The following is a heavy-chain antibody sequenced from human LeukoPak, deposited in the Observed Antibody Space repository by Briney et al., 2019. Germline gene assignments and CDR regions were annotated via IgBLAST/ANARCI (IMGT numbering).Heavy chain of an antibody. Sequence: GGSLRLSCAASGFTFSSYAMSWVRQAPGKGLEWVSVIYSGGSTYYADSVKGRFTIFRDNSKNTLYLQMNSLRAEDAAVYYCAREYYDPGMDVWGQGTTVTVSS. CDR1: GFTFSSYA. CDR3: AREYYDPGMDV. J-gene: IGHJ6*02. CDR2: IYSGGST. V-gene: IGHV3-66*01. D-gene: IGHD3-16*01.